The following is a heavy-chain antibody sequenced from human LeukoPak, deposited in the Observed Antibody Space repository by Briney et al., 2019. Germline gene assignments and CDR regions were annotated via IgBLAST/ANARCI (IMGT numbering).Heavy chain of an antibody. CDR2: MNPNSGNT. CDR1: GYTFTSYD. V-gene: IGHV1-8*01. D-gene: IGHD1-1*01. J-gene: IGHJ4*02. CDR3: ASASERGHSANFDY. Sequence: ASVKVSCKASGYTFTSYDINWLRQATGQGMEWMGGMNPNSGNTGYAQKVQGRVTMTRNTSISTAYMELSSLRSEDTGVDYCASASERGHSANFDYWGQGTLVTVSS.